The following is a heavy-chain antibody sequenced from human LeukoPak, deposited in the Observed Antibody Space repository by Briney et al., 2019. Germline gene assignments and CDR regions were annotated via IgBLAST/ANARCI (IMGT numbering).Heavy chain of an antibody. CDR3: AREYCSSTSCYFDY. D-gene: IGHD2-2*01. V-gene: IGHV3-53*04. CDR2: IYSGGST. Sequence: GGSLRLSCAASGFTGSHNYMTWVRQAPGKGLEWVSVIYSGGSTYYADSVKGRFTISRHNSKNTLYLQMNSLRAEDTAVYYCAREYCSSTSCYFDYWGQGTLVTVSS. CDR1: GFTGSHNY. J-gene: IGHJ4*02.